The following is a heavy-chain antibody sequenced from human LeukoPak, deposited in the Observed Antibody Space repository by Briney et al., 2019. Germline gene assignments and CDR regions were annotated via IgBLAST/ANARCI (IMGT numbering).Heavy chain of an antibody. CDR2: IYYSGST. CDR1: GGPISSGGYY. Sequence: PSETLSLTCTVSGGPISSGGYYWSWIRQHPGKGLEWIGNIYYSGSTYYNPSLKSRVTISVDMSRNQFSLKLSSVTAADTAVYYCARSDYGGNSRFDYWGQGTLVTVSS. V-gene: IGHV4-31*03. J-gene: IGHJ4*02. D-gene: IGHD4-23*01. CDR3: ARSDYGGNSRFDY.